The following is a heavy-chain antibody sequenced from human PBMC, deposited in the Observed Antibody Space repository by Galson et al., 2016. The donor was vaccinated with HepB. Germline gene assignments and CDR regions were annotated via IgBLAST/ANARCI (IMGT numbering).Heavy chain of an antibody. J-gene: IGHJ2*01. CDR1: GFNFSRFY. CDR2: INQDGSER. D-gene: IGHD2-21*01. Sequence: SLRLSCAASGFNFSRFYMTWVRQAPGRGLEWVANINQDGSERAYVDSVKGRFTISRDNGKNSFYLQMNSLVAEDTAVYYLAKCDGVHLPEGFDLWGRGTLMTVSS. V-gene: IGHV3-7*03. CDR3: AKCDGVHLPEGFDL.